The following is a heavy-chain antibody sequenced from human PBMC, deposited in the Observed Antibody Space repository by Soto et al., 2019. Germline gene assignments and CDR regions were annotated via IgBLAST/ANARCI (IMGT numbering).Heavy chain of an antibody. CDR3: ARDRKQYSSGWYYYYYGMDV. CDR2: INHSGST. Sequence: PSETLSLTCAVYGGSFSGYYWSWIRQPPGKGLEWIGEINHSGSTNYNPSLKSRVTISVDTSKNQFSLKLSSVTAADTAVYYCARDRKQYSSGWYYYYYGMDVWGQGTTVTVSS. J-gene: IGHJ6*02. D-gene: IGHD6-19*01. V-gene: IGHV4-34*01. CDR1: GGSFSGYY.